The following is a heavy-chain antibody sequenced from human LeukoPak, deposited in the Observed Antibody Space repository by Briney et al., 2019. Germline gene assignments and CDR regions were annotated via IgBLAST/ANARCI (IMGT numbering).Heavy chain of an antibody. CDR1: GGSFSGYY. CDR3: AREGCSGGSCRYYFDY. CDR2: INHSGST. J-gene: IGHJ4*02. Sequence: PSETLSLTCAVYGGSFSGYYWSWIRQPPGKGLEWIGEINHSGSTNYNPSLKSRVTISVDTSKNQLSLKLSSVTAADTAVYYCAREGCSGGSCRYYFDYWGQGTLVTVSS. D-gene: IGHD2-15*01. V-gene: IGHV4-34*01.